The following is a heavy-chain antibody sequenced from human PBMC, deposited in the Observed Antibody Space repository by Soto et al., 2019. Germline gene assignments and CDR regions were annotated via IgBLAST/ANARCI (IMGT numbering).Heavy chain of an antibody. J-gene: IGHJ2*01. CDR2: INSGNGDT. Sequence: QVQLVQSGAEVKKPGASVKISCKASGYSFTRYVIHWLRQAPGQSFERMGWINSGNGDTKFSQKFQDRVTITRDTSATTVYMELSSLNSEDTAVYYCAREYDYYDSSGRLDYWYFGLWGRGTLVTVSS. CDR1: GYSFTRYV. D-gene: IGHD3-22*01. V-gene: IGHV1-3*04. CDR3: AREYDYYDSSGRLDYWYFGL.